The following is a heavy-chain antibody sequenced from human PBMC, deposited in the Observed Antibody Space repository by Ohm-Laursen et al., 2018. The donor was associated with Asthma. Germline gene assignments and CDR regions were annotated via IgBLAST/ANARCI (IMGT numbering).Heavy chain of an antibody. CDR3: TRGGLWELLRI. Sequence: SLRLSCSASGFTFSSYAMSWFRQAPGKGLEWVGFIRSKAYGGTTEYAASVKGRFTTSRDDSKSIAYLQMNSLKTEDTAVYYCTRGGLWELLRIWGQGTLVTVSS. CDR2: IRSKAYGGTT. J-gene: IGHJ4*02. V-gene: IGHV3-49*03. D-gene: IGHD1-26*01. CDR1: GFTFSSYA.